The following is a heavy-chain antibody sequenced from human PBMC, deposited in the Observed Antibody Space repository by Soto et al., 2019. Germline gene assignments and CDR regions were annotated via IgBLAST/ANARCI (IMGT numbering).Heavy chain of an antibody. D-gene: IGHD3-22*01. CDR1: GGSISSGAYY. CDR3: AIYDSSGSRGFQH. V-gene: IGHV4-31*03. Sequence: QVQLQESGPGLVKPSQTLSLTCTVSGGSISSGAYYWSWIRQHPGKGLEWIGYIYYSGSTYYNPRLKSRVTMSVDTSKNQFSLKLSSVTAADTAVYYCAIYDSSGSRGFQHWGQGTLVTVSS. CDR2: IYYSGST. J-gene: IGHJ1*01.